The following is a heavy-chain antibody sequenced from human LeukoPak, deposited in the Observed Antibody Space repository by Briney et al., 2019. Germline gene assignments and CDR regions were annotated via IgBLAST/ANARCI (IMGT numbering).Heavy chain of an antibody. CDR1: GFSFSTYD. V-gene: IGHV3-64*01. J-gene: IGHJ3*02. D-gene: IGHD3-22*01. CDR3: ARLSTYRDSSGSLPSDALDI. CDR2: ISTNGGIT. Sequence: PGGSLRLSCAASGFSFSTYDLHWVRQAPGKGLEYVTAISTNGGITNYANSLKGRFTISRDNPKHTLYLQMGSLSAEDTAVYYCARLSTYRDSSGSLPSDALDIWGQGTMVTVSS.